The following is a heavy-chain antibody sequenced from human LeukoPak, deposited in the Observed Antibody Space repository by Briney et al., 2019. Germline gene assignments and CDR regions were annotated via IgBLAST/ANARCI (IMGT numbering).Heavy chain of an antibody. CDR2: IYYRGST. CDR1: GGSISSSSYY. J-gene: IGHJ5*02. D-gene: IGHD6-19*01. Sequence: SETLSLTCTVSGGSISSSSYYWGWIRQPPGKGLEWIGSIYYRGSTYYNPSLKSRVTISVDTSKNQFSLKLSSVTAADTAVYYCARAPGIAVAGWFDPWGQGTLVTVSS. CDR3: ARAPGIAVAGWFDP. V-gene: IGHV4-39*07.